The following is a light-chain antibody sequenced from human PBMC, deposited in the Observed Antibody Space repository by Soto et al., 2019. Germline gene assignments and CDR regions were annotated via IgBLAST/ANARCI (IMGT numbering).Light chain of an antibody. CDR2: SAS. J-gene: IGKJ2*01. CDR3: QQFSSSSYT. V-gene: IGKV3-20*01. Sequence: DIVVTQSPGALSLSPGDRATLSCRASQSVSSSYLAWYQQKPGQPPRLLIYSASSRATGIPDRFSGSGSGTDFTLTISRLEPEDFAVYYCQQFSSSSYTFGQGTKLEIK. CDR1: QSVSSSY.